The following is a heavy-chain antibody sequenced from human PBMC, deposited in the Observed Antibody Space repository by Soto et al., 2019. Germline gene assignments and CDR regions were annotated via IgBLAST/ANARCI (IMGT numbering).Heavy chain of an antibody. D-gene: IGHD3-16*01. CDR3: ARDGNGQRGSPH. Sequence: VQLVESGGGLIQAGGSLRLSCAVSGFTVSNNFMMWVRQAPGKGLEWVSLIYSGGSISYADSVKDRFTISRDGSMNMLYLQMNSLTAEDTAVYYCARDGNGQRGSPHWGQGTLVTVSS. CDR1: GFTVSNNF. J-gene: IGHJ4*02. CDR2: IYSGGSI. V-gene: IGHV3-53*02.